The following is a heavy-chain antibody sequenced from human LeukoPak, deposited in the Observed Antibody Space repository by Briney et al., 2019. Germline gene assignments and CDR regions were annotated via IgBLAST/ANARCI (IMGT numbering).Heavy chain of an antibody. J-gene: IGHJ4*02. V-gene: IGHV3-20*03. D-gene: IGHD1-1*01. Sequence: GGALRLSFAASGFSFGDYGMKWGRPAPGKGVELGPGVHRNGGTTDYADSVKGRFTISRDNAKNSLYLQMNSLRAEDTAFYYCARVDLEALDFWGQGTLVTVSS. CDR2: VHRNGGTT. CDR3: ARVDLEALDF. CDR1: GFSFGDYG.